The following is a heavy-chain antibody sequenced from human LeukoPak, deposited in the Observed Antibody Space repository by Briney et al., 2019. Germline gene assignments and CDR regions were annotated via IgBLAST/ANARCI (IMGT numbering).Heavy chain of an antibody. V-gene: IGHV3-23*01. CDR1: GFTFSSSA. CDR2: ISNNGGYT. Sequence: GGSLRLSCAASGFTFSSSAMSWVRQAPGKGLEWVSAISNNGGYTYYADSVQGRFTISRDNSKSTPCLQMNSLRAEDTAVYYCAKQLGYCSDGSCYFPYWGQGTLVTVSS. J-gene: IGHJ4*02. D-gene: IGHD2-15*01. CDR3: AKQLGYCSDGSCYFPY.